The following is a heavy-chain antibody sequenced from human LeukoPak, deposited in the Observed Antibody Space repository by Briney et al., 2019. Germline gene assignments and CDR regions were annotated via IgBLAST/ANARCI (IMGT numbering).Heavy chain of an antibody. CDR2: ISYDGSNK. D-gene: IGHD5-18*01. CDR3: ARVETRYSYGSRGDY. J-gene: IGHJ4*02. V-gene: IGHV3-30-3*01. CDR1: GFTFSSYA. Sequence: GRSLRLSCAASGFTFSSYAMHWVRQAPGKAPERVAVISYDGSNKYYADSVKGRFTISRDNSKNTLYLQMNSLRAEDTAVYYCARVETRYSYGSRGDYWGQGTLVTVSS.